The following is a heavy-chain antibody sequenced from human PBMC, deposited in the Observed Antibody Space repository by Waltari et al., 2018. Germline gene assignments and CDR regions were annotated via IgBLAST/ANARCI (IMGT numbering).Heavy chain of an antibody. CDR1: GGSISSYY. CDR2: IYYSGST. Sequence: QVQLQESGPGLVKPSETLSLTCTVSGGSISSYYWSWIRQPPGKGLEWIGYIYYSGSTNYSPALKGRVTRSVDTSKNQFSLKLSSVTAADTAVYYCARPRIVGATVAFDIWGQGTMVTVSS. CDR3: ARPRIVGATVAFDI. D-gene: IGHD1-26*01. V-gene: IGHV4-59*08. J-gene: IGHJ3*02.